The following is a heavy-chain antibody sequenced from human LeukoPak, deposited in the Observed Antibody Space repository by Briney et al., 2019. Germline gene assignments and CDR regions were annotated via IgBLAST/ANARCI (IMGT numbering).Heavy chain of an antibody. D-gene: IGHD3-9*01. CDR2: INAGNGNT. CDR3: ARGANRLRYFDWLLGPDYFDY. Sequence: ASVKVSCKASGYTFTGYHIHWVRQAPGQRLEWMGWINAGNGNTKYSQEFQGRVTITRDTSASTAYMELSSLRSEDMAVYYCARGANRLRYFDWLLGPDYFDYWGQGTLVTVSS. V-gene: IGHV1-3*03. CDR1: GYTFTGYH. J-gene: IGHJ4*02.